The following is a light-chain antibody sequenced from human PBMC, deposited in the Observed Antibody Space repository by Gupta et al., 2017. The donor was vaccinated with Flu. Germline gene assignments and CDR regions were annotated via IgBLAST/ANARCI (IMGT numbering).Light chain of an antibody. CDR1: QSVLYSSNNKNY. CDR3: QQDYSTSYT. V-gene: IGKV4-1*01. Sequence: SLSERATINCKSSQSVLYSSNNKNYLAWYQQKPGQPPKLLIYWASTRESGVPDRFSGSGSGTDFTLTISSLQAEDVAVYYCQQDYSTSYTFGQGTKLEIK. CDR2: WAS. J-gene: IGKJ2*01.